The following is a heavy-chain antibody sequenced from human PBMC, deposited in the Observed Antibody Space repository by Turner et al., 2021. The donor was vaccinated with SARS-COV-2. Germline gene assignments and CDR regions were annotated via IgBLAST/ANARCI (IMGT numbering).Heavy chain of an antibody. V-gene: IGHV4-39*02. J-gene: IGHJ1*01. Sequence: LQLQESGPGLVKPSETVSLTCTVSGGSISSSSYNWGWIRQPPGKGREWLGSICYSETSCYNTCLEKQFPISVDTSKNQFSLKLNSVTATETAVYYCARDGGDPPRCFQHWGQGTLVTVSS. D-gene: IGHD2-21*02. CDR1: GGSISSSSYN. CDR3: ARDGGDPPRCFQH. CDR2: ICYSETS.